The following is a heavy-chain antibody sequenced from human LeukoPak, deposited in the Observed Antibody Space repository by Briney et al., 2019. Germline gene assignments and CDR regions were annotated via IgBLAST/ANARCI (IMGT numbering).Heavy chain of an antibody. D-gene: IGHD6-13*01. V-gene: IGHV4-34*01. CDR3: ARGRQQLVRQYYYYYYMDV. CDR2: INHSGST. J-gene: IGHJ6*03. Sequence: PSETLSLTCAVYGGSFSGYYWSWIRQPPGKGLEWIGEINHSGSTNYNPSLKSRVTISVDTSKNQFSLELSSVTAADTAVYYCARGRQQLVRQYYYYYYMDVWGKGTTVTVSS. CDR1: GGSFSGYY.